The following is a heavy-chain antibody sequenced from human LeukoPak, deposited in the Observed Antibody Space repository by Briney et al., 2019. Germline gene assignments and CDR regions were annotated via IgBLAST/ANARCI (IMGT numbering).Heavy chain of an antibody. V-gene: IGHV3-33*01. D-gene: IGHD3-10*01. CDR2: IWDDGSNK. CDR1: GFTLSNYD. Sequence: PGGSLRLSCAVSGFTLSNYDMDWVRQAPGKGLEWVAVIWDDGSNKYYEESVKGRLIISRDSSKKMLYLQMNNLRAEDTAVYYCARERGGQDWDFDLWGRGTLVTVSS. CDR3: ARERGGQDWDFDL. J-gene: IGHJ2*01.